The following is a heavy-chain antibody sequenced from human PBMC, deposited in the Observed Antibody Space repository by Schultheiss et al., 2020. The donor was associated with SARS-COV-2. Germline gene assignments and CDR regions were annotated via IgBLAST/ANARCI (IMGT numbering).Heavy chain of an antibody. D-gene: IGHD3-16*01. Sequence: GGSLRLSCAASGFTFSNYAMRWVRQVPGKGLEWVSGLSGTGGSTYYADSVRGRFTISRDNAKNSLYLQMNSLRAEDTAVYYCARGGTYGMDVWGQGTTVTVSS. CDR2: LSGTGGST. CDR1: GFTFSNYA. J-gene: IGHJ6*02. V-gene: IGHV3-23*01. CDR3: ARGGTYGMDV.